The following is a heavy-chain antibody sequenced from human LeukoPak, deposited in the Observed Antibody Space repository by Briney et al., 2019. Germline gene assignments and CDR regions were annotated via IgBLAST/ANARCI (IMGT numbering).Heavy chain of an antibody. V-gene: IGHV4-39*01. CDR3: ARLSVLRFLEWNDAFDI. Sequence: SETLSLTCTVSGGSISSSSYYWGWIRQPPGKGLEWIGSIYYSGSTYYNPSLKSRVTISVDTSKNQFSLKLSSVTAADTAVYYCARLSVLRFLEWNDAFDIWGQGTMVTVSS. D-gene: IGHD3-3*01. CDR2: IYYSGST. CDR1: GGSISSSSYY. J-gene: IGHJ3*02.